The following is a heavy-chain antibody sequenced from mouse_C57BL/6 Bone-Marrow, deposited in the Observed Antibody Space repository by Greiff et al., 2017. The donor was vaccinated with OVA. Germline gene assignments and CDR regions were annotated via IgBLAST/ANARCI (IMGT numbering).Heavy chain of an antibody. CDR2: INPSSGYT. CDR1: GYTFTSYT. J-gene: IGHJ4*01. Sequence: VMLVESGAELARPGASVKMSCKASGYTFTSYTMHWVQQRPGQGLEWIGYINPSSGYTKYNQKFKDKATLTADKSSSTAYMQLSSLTSEDSAVYYCAAGWAMDYWGQGTSVTVSS. CDR3: AAGWAMDY. V-gene: IGHV1-4*01. D-gene: IGHD1-1*02.